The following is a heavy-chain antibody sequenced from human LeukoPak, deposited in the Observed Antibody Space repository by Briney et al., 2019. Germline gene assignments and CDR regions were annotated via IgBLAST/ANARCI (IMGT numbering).Heavy chain of an antibody. CDR3: ARRISYYDFWSGYYTRGAAEFDP. Sequence: PSETLSLTCTVSGGSISSYYWSWIRQPPGKGLEWIGYIYYSGSTNYNPSLKSRVTISVDTSKNQFSLKLSSVTAADTAVYYCARRISYYDFWSGYYTRGAAEFDPWGQGTLVTVSS. CDR2: IYYSGST. V-gene: IGHV4-59*12. J-gene: IGHJ5*02. D-gene: IGHD3-3*01. CDR1: GGSISSYY.